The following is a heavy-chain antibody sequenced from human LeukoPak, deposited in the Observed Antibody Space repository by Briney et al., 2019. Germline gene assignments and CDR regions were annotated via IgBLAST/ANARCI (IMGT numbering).Heavy chain of an antibody. V-gene: IGHV1-2*02. CDR3: ARVGCSSTSCYTGQGFDY. CDR2: INPNSGGT. D-gene: IGHD2-2*02. CDR1: GYTFTGYY. Sequence: ASVKVSCKASGYTFTGYYMHWVRQAPGQGLEWMGWINPNSGGTNYAQKFQGRVTMTRDTSISTAYMELSRLRSDDTAVYYCARVGCSSTSCYTGQGFDYWGQGTLVTVSS. J-gene: IGHJ4*02.